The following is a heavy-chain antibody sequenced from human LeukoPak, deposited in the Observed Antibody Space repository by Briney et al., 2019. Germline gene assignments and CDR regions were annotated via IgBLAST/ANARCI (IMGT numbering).Heavy chain of an antibody. CDR3: ATGYCSSTSCYTYYYYMDV. D-gene: IGHD2-2*02. V-gene: IGHV1-69*05. CDR2: IIPIFGTA. J-gene: IGHJ6*03. CDR1: GGTFSSYA. Sequence: SVKVSCKASGGTFSSYAISWVRQAPGQGLEWMGGIIPIFGTANYAQKFQGRVTITTDESTSTAYMELSSLGSEDTAVYYCATGYCSSTSCYTYYYYMDVWGKGTTVTVSS.